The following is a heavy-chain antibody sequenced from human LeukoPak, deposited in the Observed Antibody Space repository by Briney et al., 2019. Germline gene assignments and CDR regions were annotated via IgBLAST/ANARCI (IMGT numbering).Heavy chain of an antibody. CDR2: ISESGGRT. Sequence: PGGSLRLSCAASGFIFNNYAMNWVRQAPGRGLEWVSGISESGGRTFYADSVRGRFTIARDNSKNTLYLQMSSLRAEDTAVYYCAIPGDHDSGSYIHFDYWGQGTLVTVPS. CDR1: GFIFNNYA. D-gene: IGHD3-10*01. V-gene: IGHV3-23*01. CDR3: AIPGDHDSGSYIHFDY. J-gene: IGHJ4*02.